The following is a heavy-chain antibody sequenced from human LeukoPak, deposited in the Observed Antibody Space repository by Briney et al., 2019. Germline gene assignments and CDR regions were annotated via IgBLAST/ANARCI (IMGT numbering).Heavy chain of an antibody. J-gene: IGHJ4*02. CDR2: INPNSGGT. Sequence: ASVKVSCKASGYTFTGYYMHWVRHAPGQGLEWMGWINPNSGGTNYAQKFQGRVTMTRDTSISTAYMELSRLRSDDTAVYYCARSYGSGSYYFDYWGQGTLVTVSS. D-gene: IGHD3-10*01. CDR3: ARSYGSGSYYFDY. V-gene: IGHV1-2*02. CDR1: GYTFTGYY.